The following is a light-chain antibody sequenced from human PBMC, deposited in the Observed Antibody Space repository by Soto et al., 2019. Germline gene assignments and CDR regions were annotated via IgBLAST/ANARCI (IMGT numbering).Light chain of an antibody. V-gene: IGKV3D-20*02. J-gene: IGKJ5*01. CDR1: QKISSRY. Sequence: IVLTQSPCTLSLSPRERATLSCRASQKISSRYLAWYLQKPGQAPRFLIYGASSRATGIPDRFSGSGSGTDFTLTISSLEAEDFAVYYCQQRSNWPPITFGQGTRLEIK. CDR2: GAS. CDR3: QQRSNWPPIT.